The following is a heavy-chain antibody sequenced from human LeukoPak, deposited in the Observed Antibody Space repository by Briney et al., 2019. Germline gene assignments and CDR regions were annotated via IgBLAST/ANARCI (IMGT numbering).Heavy chain of an antibody. V-gene: IGHV3-48*03. J-gene: IGHJ3*02. CDR3: ARGRDGYNLVDAFDI. CDR2: ISPSGHDI. Sequence: PGGSLRLSCAASGFTFSSYEMNWVRQAPGKGLEWVSYISPSGHDISYADSVKGRFTISRDNAKNSLFLQMNSLRAEDTAVYYCARGRDGYNLVDAFDIWGQGIMVTVSS. D-gene: IGHD5-24*01. CDR1: GFTFSSYE.